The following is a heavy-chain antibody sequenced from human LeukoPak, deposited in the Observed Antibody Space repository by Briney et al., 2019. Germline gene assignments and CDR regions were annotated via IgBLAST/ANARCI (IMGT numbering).Heavy chain of an antibody. CDR1: GXSISSYY. CDR3: ARLKYGDYGLYYFDY. Sequence: PSETLSLTCTVSGXSISSYYWSWIPQPPGKGLESIGYIYYSNTNYNPSLKSRVTISVDTSKNQFSLKLSSVTAADTAVYYCARLKYGDYGLYYFDYWGQGTLVTVSS. V-gene: IGHV4-59*08. J-gene: IGHJ4*02. CDR2: IYYSNT. D-gene: IGHD4-17*01.